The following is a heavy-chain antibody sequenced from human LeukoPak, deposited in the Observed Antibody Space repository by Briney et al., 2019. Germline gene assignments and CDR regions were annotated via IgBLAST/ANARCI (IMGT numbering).Heavy chain of an antibody. CDR1: GGSISSSSYY. Sequence: SETLSLTCTVSGGSISSSSYYWGWIRKPPGTGLEWIGSIDYSGSTYYNPSLKSRVTISVDTSKNQFSLKLSSVIAADTDVYYCASLFPPYYYDSSGYNTDYWGQGTLVTVSS. CDR3: ASLFPPYYYDSSGYNTDY. V-gene: IGHV4-39*01. J-gene: IGHJ4*02. CDR2: IDYSGST. D-gene: IGHD3-22*01.